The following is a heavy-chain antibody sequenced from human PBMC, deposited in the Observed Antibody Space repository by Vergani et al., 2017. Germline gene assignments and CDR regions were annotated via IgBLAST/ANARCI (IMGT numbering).Heavy chain of an antibody. V-gene: IGHV4-4*07. CDR2: IYTSEST. Sequence: QVQLQESGPGLVKPSETLSLTCIVSGGSISPYYWSWIRQPAGKGLEWIGRIYTSESTNYNPSLKSRVTMSVDPSKNQFSLKLISVTAADTAVYDCAREYSSSVGFLAYWGQGTLVTVSS. CDR1: GGSISPYY. CDR3: AREYSSSVGFLAY. D-gene: IGHD6-6*01. J-gene: IGHJ4*02.